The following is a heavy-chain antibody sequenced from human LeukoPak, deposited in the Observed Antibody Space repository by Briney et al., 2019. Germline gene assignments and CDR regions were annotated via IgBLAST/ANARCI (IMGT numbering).Heavy chain of an antibody. CDR3: ARVDAWAASLDS. D-gene: IGHD3-16*01. Sequence: SETLSLTCTVSGGSMRNYFWSWIRQPPGKRLEWIGYMSDSGITAYNPSLKSRVTFSLNTSNNQFSLKVTSVTAADTAVYYGARVDAWAASLDSWGQGPWSPSPQ. J-gene: IGHJ4*02. V-gene: IGHV4-59*12. CDR1: GGSMRNYF. CDR2: MSDSGIT.